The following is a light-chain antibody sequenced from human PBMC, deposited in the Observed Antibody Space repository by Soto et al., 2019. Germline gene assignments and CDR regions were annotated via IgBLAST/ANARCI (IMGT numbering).Light chain of an antibody. J-gene: IGLJ1*01. V-gene: IGLV2-14*03. CDR1: SSDVGGYIY. Sequence: QSVLTKPASVSGSPGQSITISCTGTSSDVGGYIYVSWYQHHPGKAPKLMIYDVSNRPSGVSNRFSGSKSGNTASLTISGLQAEDEADYYCSSYTSSSTLPLYVFGTGTQLTVL. CDR2: DVS. CDR3: SSYTSSSTLPLYV.